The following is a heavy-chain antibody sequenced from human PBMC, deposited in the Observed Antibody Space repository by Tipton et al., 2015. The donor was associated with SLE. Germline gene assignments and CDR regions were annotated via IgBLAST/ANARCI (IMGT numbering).Heavy chain of an antibody. J-gene: IGHJ4*02. V-gene: IGHV3-64D*09. CDR2: ISSNGGST. D-gene: IGHD3-22*01. CDR1: GFTFSSYA. CDR3: ARGRTYYYDSSGPFRYFDY. Sequence: SLRLSCSASGFTFSSYAMHWVRQAPGKGLEYVSAISSNGGSTYYADSVKGRFTISRDNSKNTLYLQMSSLRAEDTAVYYCARGRTYYYDSSGPFRYFDYWGQGTLVTVSS.